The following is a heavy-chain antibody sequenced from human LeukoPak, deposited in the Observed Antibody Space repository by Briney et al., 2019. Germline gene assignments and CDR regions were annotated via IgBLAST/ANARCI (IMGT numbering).Heavy chain of an antibody. CDR1: GGSISSSSYY. Sequence: SETLSLTCTVSGGSISSSSYYWGWIRQPPGKGLEWIGSIYYSGSTYYNPSLKSRVTISVDTSKNQFSLKLSSVTAADTAVYYCARENIVVVPAARRWFDPWGQGTLVTVSS. D-gene: IGHD2-2*01. J-gene: IGHJ5*02. V-gene: IGHV4-39*07. CDR2: IYYSGST. CDR3: ARENIVVVPAARRWFDP.